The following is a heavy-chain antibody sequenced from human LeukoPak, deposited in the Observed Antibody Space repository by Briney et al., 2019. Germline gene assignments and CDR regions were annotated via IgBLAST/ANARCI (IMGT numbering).Heavy chain of an antibody. CDR2: ISAYNGNT. CDR3: ARDRAYYYDSSGYYNNWFDP. V-gene: IGHV1-18*04. J-gene: IGHJ5*02. CDR1: GYTFTSYY. Sequence: GASVKVSCKASGYTFTSYYMHWVRQAPGQGLEWMGWISAYNGNTNYAQKLQGRVTMTTDTSTSTAYMELRSLRSDDTAVYYCARDRAYYYDSSGYYNNWFDPWGQGTLVTVSS. D-gene: IGHD3-22*01.